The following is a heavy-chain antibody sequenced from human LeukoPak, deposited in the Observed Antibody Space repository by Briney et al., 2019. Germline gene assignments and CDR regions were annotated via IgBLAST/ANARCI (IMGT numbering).Heavy chain of an antibody. Sequence: KPSETLSLTCTVSGGSISSGGYYWSWIRQYPGKGLEWIEYIYYSGSTYYNPSLKSRVTISVDTSKNQFSLKLSSVTAADTAVYYCVRAQPYYYDSSGYLGSAFDIWGQGTMVTVSS. J-gene: IGHJ3*02. CDR1: GGSISSGGYY. CDR3: VRAQPYYYDSSGYLGSAFDI. CDR2: IYYSGST. D-gene: IGHD3-22*01. V-gene: IGHV4-31*03.